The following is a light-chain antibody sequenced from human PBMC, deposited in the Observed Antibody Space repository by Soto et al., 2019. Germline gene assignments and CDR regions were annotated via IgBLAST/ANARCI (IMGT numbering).Light chain of an antibody. V-gene: IGKV1-17*01. Sequence: DIQMTQSPSSLSASVGDRVTITCRSSQDIRNDLGWYQQKPGKAPQGLIYAASRLPNEAPLKFRVSGSVTAFTLAISSLQTEDFATDYCLHHNTYPLSFGGGTKVEI. CDR3: LHHNTYPLS. CDR2: AAS. J-gene: IGKJ4*01. CDR1: QDIRND.